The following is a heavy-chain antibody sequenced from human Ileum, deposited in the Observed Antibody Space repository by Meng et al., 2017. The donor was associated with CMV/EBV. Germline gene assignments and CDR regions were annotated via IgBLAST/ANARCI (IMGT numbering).Heavy chain of an antibody. CDR3: TRGGGVHSAKFAY. V-gene: IGHV7-4-1*02. CDR2: NNTSAAYP. Sequence: GYDFITVGIKWVREAREQRLEWMGWNNTSAAYPTYAPDFTGRFVFSLNTSVSTAYLQINSLRAEDTAVYYCTRGGGVHSAKFAYWGQGTLVTVSS. J-gene: IGHJ4*02. CDR1: GYDFITVG. D-gene: IGHD1-26*01.